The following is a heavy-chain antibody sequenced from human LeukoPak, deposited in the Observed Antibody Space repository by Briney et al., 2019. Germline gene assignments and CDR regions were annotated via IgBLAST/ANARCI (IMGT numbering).Heavy chain of an antibody. Sequence: GASVKVSCKASGYTFTSYGISWVRQAPGQGLEWMGWISAYNGNTNYAQKLQGRVTMTTDTSTSTAYMELSSLRSEDTAVYYCARMNCSSTSCPLGPNWFDPWGQGTLVTVSS. V-gene: IGHV1-18*01. CDR3: ARMNCSSTSCPLGPNWFDP. CDR1: GYTFTSYG. J-gene: IGHJ5*02. CDR2: ISAYNGNT. D-gene: IGHD2-2*01.